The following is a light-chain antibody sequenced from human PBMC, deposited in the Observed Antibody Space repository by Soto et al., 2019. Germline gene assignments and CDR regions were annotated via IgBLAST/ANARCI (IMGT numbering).Light chain of an antibody. CDR3: RSFTSSSTDV. V-gene: IGLV2-18*02. Sequence: QSALTQPPSVSGSPGQSVTISCSGTSSDVGSYNRVPWYQQPPGTAPKLMIYEVSNRPSGLPDRFSGSKSGSTASLTISGLQAGDEADYYCRSFTSSSTDVFGTGTKVTVL. J-gene: IGLJ1*01. CDR2: EVS. CDR1: SSDVGSYNR.